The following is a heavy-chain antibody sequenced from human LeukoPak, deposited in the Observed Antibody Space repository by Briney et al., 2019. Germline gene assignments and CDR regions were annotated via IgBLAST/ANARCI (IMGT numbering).Heavy chain of an antibody. J-gene: IGHJ4*02. CDR2: LSGSAGGT. D-gene: IGHD3-16*02. Sequence: GGSLRLSCGVSGITLSNYAMSWVRQAPWKGLEGVAGLSGSAGGTTYADSVKGRFTISRDNSKNTLFLQMDRLRAEDTAVYFCAKRGVVVRVFLVGFHREAYYFDSWGQGAQVTVSS. CDR1: GITLSNYA. V-gene: IGHV3-23*01. CDR3: AKRGVVVRVFLVGFHREAYYFDS.